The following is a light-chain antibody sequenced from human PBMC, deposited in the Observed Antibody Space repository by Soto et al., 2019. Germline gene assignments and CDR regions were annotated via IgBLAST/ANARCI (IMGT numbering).Light chain of an antibody. J-gene: IGKJ1*01. CDR3: QQRSNWPPTWT. V-gene: IGKV3-11*01. CDR1: QSVSNN. CDR2: DAS. Sequence: EIVLTQSPATLSLSRGERATLSCRASQSVSNNLAWYQQKPGQAPRLLIYDASNRATGIPARFSGSGSGTDFTLTISSLEPEDFAVYYCQQRSNWPPTWTFGQGTKVEIK.